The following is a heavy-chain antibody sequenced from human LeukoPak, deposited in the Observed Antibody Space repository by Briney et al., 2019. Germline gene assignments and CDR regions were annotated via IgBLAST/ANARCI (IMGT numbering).Heavy chain of an antibody. CDR2: IYYSGST. Sequence: SETLSLTCTVSGGSISSYYWSWIRQPPGKGLEWIGYIYYSGSTNYNPSLKSRVTISVDTSKNQFSLKLSSVTAADTAVYYCARRLYCSSTSCHDAYYYYMDVWGKGTTVTVSS. CDR3: ARRLYCSSTSCHDAYYYYMDV. J-gene: IGHJ6*03. V-gene: IGHV4-59*12. CDR1: GGSISSYY. D-gene: IGHD2-2*01.